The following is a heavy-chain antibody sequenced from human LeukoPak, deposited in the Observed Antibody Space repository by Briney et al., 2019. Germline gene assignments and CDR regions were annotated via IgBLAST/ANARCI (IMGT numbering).Heavy chain of an antibody. CDR2: IYYSGST. Sequence: SETLSLTCTVSGGSISSYYWSWIRQPPGKGLEWIGYIYYSGSTNYNPSLKSRVTISVDTSKDQFSLKLSSVTAADTAVYYCARHENYYDSSGYAFDIWGQGTMVTVSS. J-gene: IGHJ3*02. CDR3: ARHENYYDSSGYAFDI. V-gene: IGHV4-59*08. CDR1: GGSISSYY. D-gene: IGHD3-22*01.